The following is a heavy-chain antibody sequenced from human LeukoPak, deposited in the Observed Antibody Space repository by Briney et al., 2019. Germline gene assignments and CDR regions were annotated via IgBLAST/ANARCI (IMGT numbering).Heavy chain of an antibody. CDR2: IYYRGST. D-gene: IGHD2-2*01. Sequence: SETLSLTCTVSGGSISSGGYYWSWIRQHPGKGLEWIGYIYYRGSTYYNPSLKSRVTISVDTSKNQFSLKLSSVTAADTAVYYCARAPSSTSLNWFDPWGQGTLVTVSS. V-gene: IGHV4-31*03. J-gene: IGHJ5*02. CDR1: GGSISSGGYY. CDR3: ARAPSSTSLNWFDP.